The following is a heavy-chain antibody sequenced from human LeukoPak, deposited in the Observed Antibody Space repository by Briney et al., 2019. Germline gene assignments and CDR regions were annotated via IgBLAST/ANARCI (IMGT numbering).Heavy chain of an antibody. V-gene: IGHV3-23*01. CDR2: ISNDGGGT. D-gene: IGHD3-22*01. CDR3: AKGSSGYFVDL. J-gene: IGHJ5*02. CDR1: GFIFNNYG. Sequence: GESLRLSCAASGFIFNNYGLIWVRQAPGKGLEWVSAISNDGGGTNYADFVKGRFTISRDNSKNTLFLQMNSLRAEDTALYYCAKGSSGYFVDLWGQGTLVTVS.